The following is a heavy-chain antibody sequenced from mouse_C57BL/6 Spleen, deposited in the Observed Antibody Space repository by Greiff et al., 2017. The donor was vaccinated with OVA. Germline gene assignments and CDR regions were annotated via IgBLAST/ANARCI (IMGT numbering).Heavy chain of an antibody. V-gene: IGHV5-17*01. D-gene: IGHD1-1*01. J-gene: IGHJ4*01. CDR3: ARRLSATVSYYAMDY. Sequence: DVMLVESGGGLVKPGGSLKLSCAASGFTFSDYGMHWVRQAPEKGLEWVAYISSGSSTIYYADTVKGRFTISRDNAKNTLFLQMTSLRSEDTAMYYCARRLSATVSYYAMDYWGQGTSVTVSS. CDR1: GFTFSDYG. CDR2: ISSGSSTI.